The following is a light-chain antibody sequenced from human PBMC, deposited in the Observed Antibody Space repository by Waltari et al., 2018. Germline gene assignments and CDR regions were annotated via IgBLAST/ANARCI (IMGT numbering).Light chain of an antibody. J-gene: IGLJ2*01. Sequence: QSVLTQPPSVSAAPGQKVTISCSGSSPNIGNNYVSWYQQLPGTAPKLVMYDNDKRPSGIPDRFSGSKSGTSATLGITGLQTGDEAYYYCGTWDSSLTAGVFGGGTKLTVL. CDR3: GTWDSSLTAGV. V-gene: IGLV1-51*01. CDR1: SPNIGNNY. CDR2: DND.